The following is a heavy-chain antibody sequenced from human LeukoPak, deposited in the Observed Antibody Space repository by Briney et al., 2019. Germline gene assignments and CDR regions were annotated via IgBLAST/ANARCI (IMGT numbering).Heavy chain of an antibody. J-gene: IGHJ5*02. D-gene: IGHD2-2*01. V-gene: IGHV4-34*01. Sequence: SPTLSLTCAVYGGSFSGYYWSWIRQPPGKGLEWIGEINHSGSTNYNPSLKSRVTISVDTSKNQFSLKLSSVTAADTAVYYCARALPRGYCSSTSCYRAPFDPWGQGTLVTVSS. CDR1: GGSFSGYY. CDR2: INHSGST. CDR3: ARALPRGYCSSTSCYRAPFDP.